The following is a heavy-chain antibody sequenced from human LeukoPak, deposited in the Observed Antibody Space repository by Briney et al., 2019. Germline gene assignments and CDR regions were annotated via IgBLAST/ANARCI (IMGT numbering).Heavy chain of an antibody. J-gene: IGHJ4*02. CDR3: AKDTYGSGSYSFDY. D-gene: IGHD3-10*01. CDR2: ISGSGGST. CDR1: GFTFSSYA. Sequence: GGSLRLSCAASGFTFSSYAMHWVRQAPGKGLEWVSAISGSGGSTYYADSVKGRFTISRDNSKNTLYVQMNSLRAEDTAVYYCAKDTYGSGSYSFDYWGQGTLVTVSS. V-gene: IGHV3-23*01.